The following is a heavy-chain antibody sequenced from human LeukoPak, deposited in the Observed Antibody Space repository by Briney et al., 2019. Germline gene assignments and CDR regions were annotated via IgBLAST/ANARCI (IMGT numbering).Heavy chain of an antibody. CDR1: GFTFSSYE. CDR2: ISRSGTTI. J-gene: IGHJ4*02. D-gene: IGHD2/OR15-2a*01. Sequence: GGSLRLSCAASGFTFSSYEMNWVRQAPGKGLEWVSYISRSGTTIYYADSVKGRFTISRDNAKNSLYLQMNGLRAEDTAIYYCATYRQVLLPFESWGQGTLVTVSS. V-gene: IGHV3-48*03. CDR3: ATYRQVLLPFES.